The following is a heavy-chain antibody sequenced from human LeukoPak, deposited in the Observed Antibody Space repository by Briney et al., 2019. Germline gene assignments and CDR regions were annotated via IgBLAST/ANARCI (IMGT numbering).Heavy chain of an antibody. CDR3: ARLQNRGFDYGYDDAFDV. CDR1: HGSISRYY. D-gene: IGHD5-18*01. CDR2: IYYSGST. V-gene: IGHV4-59*08. Sequence: SETLSLTCIVSHGSISRYYWSWLPQPPGKGLEWIGHIYYSGSTEFSPSLKSRVTISVDTSENQVSLKVTSVTAADTAVYYCARLQNRGFDYGYDDAFDVWGQGTMVTVSA. J-gene: IGHJ3*01.